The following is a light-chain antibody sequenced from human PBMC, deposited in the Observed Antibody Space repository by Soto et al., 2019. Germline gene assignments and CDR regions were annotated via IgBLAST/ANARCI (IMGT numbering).Light chain of an antibody. V-gene: IGKV1-5*03. CDR3: QQYKSFSLT. J-gene: IGKJ4*01. CDR1: QTINSW. Sequence: DIQMTQSPSTLSASVGDRVTITCRASQTINSWLAWYQQKPGKAPKLLIYATSNLESGVPSRFSDSGSGTEFSLTISSLQPDDFATYYCQQYKSFSLTFGGGTRVEVK. CDR2: ATS.